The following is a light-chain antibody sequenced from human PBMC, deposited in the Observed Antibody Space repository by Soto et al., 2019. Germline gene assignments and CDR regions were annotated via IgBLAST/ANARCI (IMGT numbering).Light chain of an antibody. J-gene: IGKJ5*01. CDR3: QQRSNWPIT. CDR1: QSVSSY. Sequence: EIVLTQSPATLSLSPGERATLSCRASQSVSSYLAWYQQKPGQAPRLLIYDASNRATGIPARFSVSGSGTDLTLTLGSLEPEDFAVYDGQQRSNWPITFGQGTRLDIK. V-gene: IGKV3-11*01. CDR2: DAS.